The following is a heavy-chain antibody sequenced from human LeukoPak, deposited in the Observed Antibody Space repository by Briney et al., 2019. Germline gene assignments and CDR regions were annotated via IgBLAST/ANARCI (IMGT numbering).Heavy chain of an antibody. CDR1: GFTFSSYA. CDR2: ISGSGGGT. V-gene: IGHV3-23*01. D-gene: IGHD1-26*01. CDR3: AKDLGRYRNNYFDY. J-gene: IGHJ4*02. Sequence: GGSLRLSCAASGFTFSSYAMGWVRQAPEKGLEWVSTISGSGGGTYYADSVKGRSTISRDDSKNTLYLQMNCLSAEDTPVYYCAKDLGRYRNNYFDYWGQGTLVTVSS.